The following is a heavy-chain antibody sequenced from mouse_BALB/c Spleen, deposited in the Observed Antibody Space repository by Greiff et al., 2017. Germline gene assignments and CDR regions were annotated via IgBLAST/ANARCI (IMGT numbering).Heavy chain of an antibody. CDR1: GFNIKDYY. V-gene: IGHV14-4*02. CDR3: NARTYFDD. Sequence: EVQLQQSGAELVRSGASVKLSCTASGFNIKDYYMHWVKQRPEQGLEWIGWIDPENGDTEYAPKFQGKATMTADTSSNTAYLQLSSLTSEDTAVYYCNARTYFDDWGQGTTLTVSS. CDR2: IDPENGDT. J-gene: IGHJ2*01.